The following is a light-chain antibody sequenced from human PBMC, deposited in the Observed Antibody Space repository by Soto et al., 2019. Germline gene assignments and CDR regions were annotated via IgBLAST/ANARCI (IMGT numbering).Light chain of an antibody. V-gene: IGKV3-15*01. CDR2: GAS. Sequence: EIVMTQSPATLSVSPGERATLSCRASQSVSSNLAWYQQKPGQAPRLLIYGASTRAAGIPARFSGSGSGTEFTLTISSLQSEDFGVYYCQQYQDWPLTFGQGTRLEIK. J-gene: IGKJ5*01. CDR3: QQYQDWPLT. CDR1: QSVSSN.